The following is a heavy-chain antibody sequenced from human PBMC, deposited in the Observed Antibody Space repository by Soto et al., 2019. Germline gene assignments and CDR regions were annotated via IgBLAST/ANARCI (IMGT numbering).Heavy chain of an antibody. CDR1: GGSVSNTTYY. CDR2: IYYSGRT. D-gene: IGHD2-2*01. V-gene: IGHV4-39*02. CDR3: ARDVLITIVRPARNPGANV. J-gene: IGHJ6*04. Sequence: QLQLQESGPGLVKPSETLSLTCTVSGGSVSNTTYYWGWVRQPPGKGLEWIGNIYYSGRTYYSPSLMSRVTISMDTSKNQFSLKLTSVSAADTAVYYCARDVLITIVRPARNPGANVWGKGTTVTVSS.